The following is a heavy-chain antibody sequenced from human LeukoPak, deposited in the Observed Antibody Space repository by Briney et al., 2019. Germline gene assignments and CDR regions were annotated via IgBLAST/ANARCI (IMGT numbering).Heavy chain of an antibody. Sequence: SETLSLTCAVYGGLFTDHYWSWIRQPPGKGLEWIGEIYHSGNTNYNPSLKSRVTTSVDASNNQFSLKLTSVTAADTAVYYCVRDRGEWSYSHDYWGQGTLVTVSS. V-gene: IGHV4-34*01. CDR2: IYHSGNT. D-gene: IGHD3-10*01. CDR1: GGLFTDHY. CDR3: VRDRGEWSYSHDY. J-gene: IGHJ4*02.